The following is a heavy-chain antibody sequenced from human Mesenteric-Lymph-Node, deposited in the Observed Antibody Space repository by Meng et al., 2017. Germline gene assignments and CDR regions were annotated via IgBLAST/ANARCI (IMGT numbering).Heavy chain of an antibody. CDR2: ISGSGGNT. V-gene: IGHV3-23*01. CDR1: GSTFSSYA. Sequence: GESPKIPCAASGSTFSSYALTWVRQAPGEGLEWVSAISGSGGNTYYADSVKGRFTISRDNSKNTLYLQMNSLRAEDTAVYYCAKDQGDFWSGYADNEYWGQGTLVTVSS. D-gene: IGHD3-3*01. CDR3: AKDQGDFWSGYADNEY. J-gene: IGHJ4*02.